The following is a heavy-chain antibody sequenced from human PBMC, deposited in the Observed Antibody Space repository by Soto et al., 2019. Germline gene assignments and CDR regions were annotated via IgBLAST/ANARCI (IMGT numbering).Heavy chain of an antibody. CDR2: ISYDETNE. CDR3: AHPRGYGVFDAYDI. V-gene: IGHV3-30*03. J-gene: IGHJ3*02. D-gene: IGHD4-17*01. CDR1: GFTFGSHG. Sequence: PGGSLRLSCVASGFTFGSHGMHWVRQAPGKGLEWVAVISYDETNEHYVDSVKGRFTISRDNSKSILYLQMNRLRPEDTAVYKCAHPRGYGVFDAYDIWGQGAMVTVSS.